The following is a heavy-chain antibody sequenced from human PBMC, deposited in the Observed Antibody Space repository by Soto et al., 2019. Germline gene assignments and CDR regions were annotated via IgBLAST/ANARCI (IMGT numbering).Heavy chain of an antibody. Sequence: GGSLRLSCTASGFTFSDYAMSWVRQPPGKGLEWVSVISAGGSTYYADSVKGRFTVSRANSKNTLYLQMNSLRAEDTAVYYCANVPVWCSSTSCYTEGFDYWGQGTLVTVSS. CDR3: ANVPVWCSSTSCYTEGFDY. CDR1: GFTFSDYA. V-gene: IGHV3-23*01. J-gene: IGHJ4*02. CDR2: ISAGGST. D-gene: IGHD2-2*02.